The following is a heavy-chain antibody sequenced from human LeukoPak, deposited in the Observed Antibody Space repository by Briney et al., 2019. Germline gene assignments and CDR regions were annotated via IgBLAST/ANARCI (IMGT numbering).Heavy chain of an antibody. CDR3: AKDRILGIDPRLDY. D-gene: IGHD7-27*01. CDR2: ISGSGGST. J-gene: IGHJ4*02. CDR1: GFTFSSYA. Sequence: PGGSLRLSCAASGFTFSSYAMSWVRQAPGKGLEWVSAISGSGGSTYYADSVKGRFTISRDNSKNTLYLQMNSLRAEDTAVYYCAKDRILGIDPRLDYWGLGTLVTVSS. V-gene: IGHV3-23*01.